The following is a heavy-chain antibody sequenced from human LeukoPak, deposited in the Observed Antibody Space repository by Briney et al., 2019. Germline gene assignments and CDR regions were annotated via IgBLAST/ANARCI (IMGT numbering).Heavy chain of an antibody. V-gene: IGHV4-34*01. D-gene: IGHD3-10*01. J-gene: IGHJ3*02. CDR3: ARDGFSYGPPDAFDI. Sequence: SETLSLTCAVYGGSFSGYYWSWIRQPPGKGLEWIGEINHSGSTNYNPSLKSRVTISVDTSKNQFSLKLSSVTAADTAVYYCARDGFSYGPPDAFDIWGQGTIVTVSS. CDR1: GGSFSGYY. CDR2: INHSGST.